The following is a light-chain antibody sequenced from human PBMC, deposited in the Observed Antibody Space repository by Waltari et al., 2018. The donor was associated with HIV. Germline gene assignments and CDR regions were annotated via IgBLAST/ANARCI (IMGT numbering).Light chain of an antibody. CDR2: EVS. J-gene: IGLJ3*02. CDR1: SSDIGGYHY. CDR3: SSDTSGNTVV. V-gene: IGLV2-14*01. Sequence: QSALTQPASVSGSPGRSITISCTGTSSDIGGYHYVSWQQHHPGRAPKFIIFEVSNRPAGVSQRFSGTKSSNTASLIISGLLAEDDADYYGSSDTSGNTVVFGGGTKLTVL.